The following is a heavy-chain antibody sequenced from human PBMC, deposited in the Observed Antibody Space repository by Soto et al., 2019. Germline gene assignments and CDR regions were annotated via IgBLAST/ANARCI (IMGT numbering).Heavy chain of an antibody. CDR2: ISAYNGNT. CDR3: ATDPSPPAY. J-gene: IGHJ4*02. Sequence: QVQLVQSGAEVKKPGASVKVSCKASGYTFASYAISWMRQAPGQGLEWMGWISAYNGNTNYAQKLQGRVTMTTDTATSTADIALRSLRSDDTAVYYCATDPSPPAYWGQGTLVTVSS. CDR1: GYTFASYA. D-gene: IGHD2-2*01. V-gene: IGHV1-18*01.